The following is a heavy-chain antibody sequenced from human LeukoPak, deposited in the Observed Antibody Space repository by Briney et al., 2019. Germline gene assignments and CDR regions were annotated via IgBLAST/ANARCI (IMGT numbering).Heavy chain of an antibody. CDR3: ARGIRYYYGSGSFD. J-gene: IGHJ4*02. D-gene: IGHD3-10*01. CDR1: GGSFSGYF. V-gene: IGHV4-34*01. Sequence: PSETLSLTCAVYGGSFSGYFRSWIRQPPGKGLEWIGEINHSGSTNYIPSLKSRVTISIDTSKNQFSLKLSSVTAADTAVYYCARGIRYYYGSGSFDWGQGTLVTVSS. CDR2: INHSGST.